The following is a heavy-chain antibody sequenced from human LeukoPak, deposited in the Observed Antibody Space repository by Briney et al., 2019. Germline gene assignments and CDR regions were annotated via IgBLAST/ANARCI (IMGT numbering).Heavy chain of an antibody. CDR1: GFTFSGYA. D-gene: IGHD3-9*01. Sequence: GGSLRLSCAASGFTFSGYAMSWVRQAPGKGLEWVSGIGASGGSTYYADSVKGRFTISRDNSKNTLYLQMNSLRTEDTAVYYCAKAEGYDILTGLDYWGQGTLVTVSS. CDR3: AKAEGYDILTGLDY. V-gene: IGHV3-23*01. CDR2: IGASGGST. J-gene: IGHJ4*02.